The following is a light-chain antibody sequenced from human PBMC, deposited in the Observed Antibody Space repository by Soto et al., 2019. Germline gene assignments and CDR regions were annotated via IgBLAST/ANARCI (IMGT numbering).Light chain of an antibody. CDR2: ATS. J-gene: IGKJ2*03. CDR1: QSVTSNY. Sequence: EIVLTQSPGTLSLSLGERATLSCRASQSVTSNYFAWYQQKPGQAPRLLIYATSNRATGIPDRFSGSGSGTDLTLTISRLEPEDFAVYYCQQYGNSPRYSFGQGTKVEIK. CDR3: QQYGNSPRYS. V-gene: IGKV3-20*01.